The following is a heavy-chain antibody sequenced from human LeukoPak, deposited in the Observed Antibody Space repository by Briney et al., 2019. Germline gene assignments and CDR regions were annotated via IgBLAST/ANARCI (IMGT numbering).Heavy chain of an antibody. V-gene: IGHV4-39*01. CDR1: GGSISSSSYY. J-gene: IGHJ3*02. CDR2: IYYSGST. Sequence: SETLSLTCTVSGGSISSSSYYWGWIRQPPGKGLEWIGSIYYSGSTYYNPSLKSRVTISVDTSKNQSSLKLSSVTAADTAVYYCARHSGYSSSWYSGAFDIWGQGTMVTVSS. D-gene: IGHD6-13*01. CDR3: ARHSGYSSSWYSGAFDI.